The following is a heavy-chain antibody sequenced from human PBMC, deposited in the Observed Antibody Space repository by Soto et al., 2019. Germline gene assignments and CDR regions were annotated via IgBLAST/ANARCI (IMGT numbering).Heavy chain of an antibody. D-gene: IGHD2-21*01. CDR1: GFTFSSYG. CDR3: AKSGLSNYSPFDY. Sequence: GGSLRLSCAASGFTFSSYGMHWVRQAPGKGLEWVAVISYDGSNKYYADSVKGRFTISRDNSKNTLYLQMNSLRAEDTAVYYCAKSGLSNYSPFDYWGQGTLVTVPQ. CDR2: ISYDGSNK. J-gene: IGHJ4*02. V-gene: IGHV3-30*18.